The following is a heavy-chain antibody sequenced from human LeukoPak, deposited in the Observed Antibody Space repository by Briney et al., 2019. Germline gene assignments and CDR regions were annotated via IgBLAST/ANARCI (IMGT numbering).Heavy chain of an antibody. J-gene: IGHJ4*02. Sequence: GSLRLSCAVSGFKFRDHWMDWVRQAPGKGLEWVGHIKNDGSETYYLDSLKGRFSISRDNTNNALYLQMNSLRVEDTAVYYCVKNDGWFHLAQWGQGTLVTVSS. V-gene: IGHV3-7*03. CDR3: VKNDGWFHLAQ. CDR1: GFKFRDHW. D-gene: IGHD6-19*01. CDR2: IKNDGSET.